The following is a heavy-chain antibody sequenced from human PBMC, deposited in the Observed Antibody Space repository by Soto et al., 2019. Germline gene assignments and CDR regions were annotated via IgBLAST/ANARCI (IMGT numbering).Heavy chain of an antibody. D-gene: IGHD6-19*01. CDR3: ARVSDYYYGMDV. J-gene: IGHJ6*02. V-gene: IGHV4-59*08. CDR1: GGSISSYY. Sequence: SETLSLTCTVSGGSISSYYWSWIRQPPGKGLEWIGYIYYSGSTNYNPSLKSRVTISVDTSKNQFSLKLSSVTAADTAVYYCARVSDYYYGMDVWGQGTTVTVSS. CDR2: IYYSGST.